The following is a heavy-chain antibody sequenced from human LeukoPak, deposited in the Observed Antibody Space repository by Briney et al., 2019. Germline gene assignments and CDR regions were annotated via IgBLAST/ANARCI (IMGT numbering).Heavy chain of an antibody. CDR3: AREGETVTTHWFDP. D-gene: IGHD4-17*01. CDR2: IIAIFGTA. J-gene: IGHJ5*02. V-gene: IGHV1-69*13. Sequence: SVKVSCKASGGTFSSYAISWVRQAPGQGLEWMGGIIAIFGTANYAQKFQGRVTITADESTGTAYMELSSLRSEDTAVYYCAREGETVTTHWFDPWGQGTLVTVSS. CDR1: GGTFSSYA.